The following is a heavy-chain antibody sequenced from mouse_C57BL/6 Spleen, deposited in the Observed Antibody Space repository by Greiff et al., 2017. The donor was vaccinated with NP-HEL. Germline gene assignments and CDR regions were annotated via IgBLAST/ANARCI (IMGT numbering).Heavy chain of an antibody. CDR2: INPNYGTT. CDR3: ARSHYGSSPYWYFDV. D-gene: IGHD1-1*01. V-gene: IGHV1-39*01. Sequence: EVKLMESGPELVKPGASVKISCKASGYSFTDYNMNWVKQSNGKSLEWIGVINPNYGTTSYNQKFKGKATLTVDQSSSTAYMQLNSLTSEDSAVYYCARSHYGSSPYWYFDVWGTGTTVTVSS. CDR1: GYSFTDYN. J-gene: IGHJ1*03.